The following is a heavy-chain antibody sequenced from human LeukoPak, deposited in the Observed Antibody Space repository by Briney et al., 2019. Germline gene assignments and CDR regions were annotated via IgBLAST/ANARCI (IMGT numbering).Heavy chain of an antibody. D-gene: IGHD2-15*01. CDR2: ISSSGSTI. Sequence: GGSLRLSCAASGFTFSDYYMSWIRQAPGKGLEWVSYISSSGSTIYYADSVKGRFTISRDNAKNSLYLQMNSLRAEDTAVYYCARESRYCCGGSCYYRERYFDYWGQGTLVTVSS. J-gene: IGHJ4*02. CDR1: GFTFSDYY. CDR3: ARESRYCCGGSCYYRERYFDY. V-gene: IGHV3-11*01.